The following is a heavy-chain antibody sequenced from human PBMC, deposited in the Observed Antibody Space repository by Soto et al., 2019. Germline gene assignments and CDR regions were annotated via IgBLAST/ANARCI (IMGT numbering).Heavy chain of an antibody. V-gene: IGHV4-59*01. D-gene: IGHD6-13*01. CDR3: AAGEASSRNLAPYYLHF. Sequence: SETLSLTCTVSGGSMRNYFWTWIRQPPGKGLEWIGYIHYSGTTSFFPSYNPSLRSRVTISEDTSKNQFSLKLLSVTTADTAVYFCAAGEASSRNLAPYYLHFWGPGTLVTV. CDR2: IHYSGTT. J-gene: IGHJ4*02. CDR1: GGSMRNYF.